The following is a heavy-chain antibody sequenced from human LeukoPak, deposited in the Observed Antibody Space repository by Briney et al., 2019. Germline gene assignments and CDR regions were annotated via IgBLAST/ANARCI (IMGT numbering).Heavy chain of an antibody. D-gene: IGHD1-26*01. V-gene: IGHV3-53*01. CDR1: GFSVSTNY. J-gene: IGHJ4*02. Sequence: PGCSLRLSCAASGFSVSTNYMNWVRQAPGKGLEWVSVIYSGGSTYYADSVTGRFTISRDNSNNTLYLQMNSLRAEDTAIYYCASTSDYWGQGTLVTVSS. CDR3: ASTSDY. CDR2: IYSGGST.